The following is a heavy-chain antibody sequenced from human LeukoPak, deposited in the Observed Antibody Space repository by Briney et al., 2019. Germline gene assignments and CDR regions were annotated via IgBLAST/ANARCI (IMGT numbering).Heavy chain of an antibody. V-gene: IGHV1-18*01. D-gene: IGHD1-26*01. J-gene: IGHJ4*02. CDR2: ISAYNGNT. Sequence: ASVKVSCKASGYTFTSYGISWVRQAPGQGLEWLGWISAYNGNTNYAQKLQGRVTMTTDTSTSTAYMELGSLRSDDTAVYYCARVNPYSGSYLDDYWGQGTLVTVSS. CDR1: GYTFTSYG. CDR3: ARVNPYSGSYLDDY.